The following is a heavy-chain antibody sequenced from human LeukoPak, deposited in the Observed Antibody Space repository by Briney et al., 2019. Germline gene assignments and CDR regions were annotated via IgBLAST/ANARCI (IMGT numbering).Heavy chain of an antibody. V-gene: IGHV4-38-2*01. D-gene: IGHD5-18*01. CDR2: IYHSGST. CDR1: GYSISSGYY. CDR3: ARQDTAMVTDY. J-gene: IGHJ4*02. Sequence: SETLSLTCAVSGYSISSGYYWGWIRQPPGKGLEWIGSIYHSGSTYYNPSLKSRVTISVDTSNNQFSLKLSSVTAADTAVYYCARQDTAMVTDYWGQGTLVTVSS.